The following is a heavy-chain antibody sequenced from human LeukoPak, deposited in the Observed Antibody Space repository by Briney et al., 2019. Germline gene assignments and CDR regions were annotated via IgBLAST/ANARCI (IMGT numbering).Heavy chain of an antibody. CDR1: GFTVSSNY. CDR3: ARGGTVSTQPFEY. CDR2: IYSGSTT. D-gene: IGHD4-17*01. V-gene: IGHV3-66*01. J-gene: IGHJ4*02. Sequence: GGSLRLSCAASGFTVSSNYMSWVRQAPGKGLEWVSVIYSGSTTYYADSVKGRFTISRDSSKNTLYLQMNSLRAEDTAVYYCARGGTVSTQPFEYWGQGTLVTVSS.